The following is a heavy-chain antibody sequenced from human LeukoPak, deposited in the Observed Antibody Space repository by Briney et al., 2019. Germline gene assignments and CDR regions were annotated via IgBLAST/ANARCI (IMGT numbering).Heavy chain of an antibody. D-gene: IGHD6-13*01. J-gene: IGHJ4*02. V-gene: IGHV1-69*05. CDR3: ARRARIAAAWYYFDY. CDR2: IIPIFGTA. CDR1: GGTFSSYA. Sequence: SVKVSCKASGGTFSSYAISWVRQAPGQGLEWMGRIIPIFGTANYAQKFQGRVTTTTDESTGTAYMELSSLRSEDTAVYYCARRARIAAAWYYFDYWGQGTLVTVSS.